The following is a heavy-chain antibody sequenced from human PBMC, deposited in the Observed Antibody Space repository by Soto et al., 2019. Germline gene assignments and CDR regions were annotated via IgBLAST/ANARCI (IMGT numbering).Heavy chain of an antibody. CDR1: GESSSEYY. V-gene: IGHV4-34*01. CDR2: IYQTGST. Sequence: QVQLQQWGAGLLKPSETLSLTCAVSGESSSEYYWSWIRQPPGKGLEFIGEIYQTGSTKYNPSLESRVTISIGTSKNQFTLKLNSATAADTAVYYCTRGKDYWWGDYWGQGTLVTVSS. D-gene: IGHD2-15*01. CDR3: TRGKDYWWGDY. J-gene: IGHJ4*02.